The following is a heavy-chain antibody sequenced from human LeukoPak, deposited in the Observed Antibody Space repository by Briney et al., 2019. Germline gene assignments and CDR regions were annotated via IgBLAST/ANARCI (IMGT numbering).Heavy chain of an antibody. V-gene: IGHV1-69*13. J-gene: IGHJ5*02. CDR3: ASSDLGELPWGIRYCSGGGCYPEVFDP. CDR2: IIPIFGTA. Sequence: ASVKVSCKASGGTFSSYAISWVRQAPGQGLEWMGGIIPIFGTANYAQKFQGRVTITADESTSTAYMELSSLRSEDTAVYYCASSDLGELPWGIRYCSGGGCYPEVFDPWGQGTLVTVSS. D-gene: IGHD2-15*01. CDR1: GGTFSSYA.